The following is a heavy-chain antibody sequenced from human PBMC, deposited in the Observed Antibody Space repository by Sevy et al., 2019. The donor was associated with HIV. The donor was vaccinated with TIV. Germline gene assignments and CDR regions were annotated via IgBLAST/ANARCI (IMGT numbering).Heavy chain of an antibody. Sequence: GGSLISCAASGFTVGTYWMSWVRQAPGKGLQWVASIKQDESEKNYVDSVKGRFTISRDNAKNSLALQMNSLRAEDTAVYYCARDLIVPTGMFYYGMDVWGQGTTVTVSS. J-gene: IGHJ6*02. D-gene: IGHD2-2*01. CDR3: ARDLIVPTGMFYYGMDV. V-gene: IGHV3-7*01. CDR1: GFTVGTYW. CDR2: IKQDESEK.